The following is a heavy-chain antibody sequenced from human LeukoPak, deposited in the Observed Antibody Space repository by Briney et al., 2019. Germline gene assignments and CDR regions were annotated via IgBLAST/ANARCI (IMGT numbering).Heavy chain of an antibody. CDR3: ARSAAGEQWLVGLYYYYYGMDV. J-gene: IGHJ6*02. V-gene: IGHV4-61*01. CDR1: GGSVSSGSYY. CDR2: IYYSGST. D-gene: IGHD6-19*01. Sequence: SETLSLTCTVSGGSVSSGSYYWSWIRQPPGKGLEWIGYIYYSGSTNYNPSLKSRVTISVDTSKNQFSLKLSSVTAADTAVYYCARSAAGEQWLVGLYYYYYGMDVWGQGTMVTVSS.